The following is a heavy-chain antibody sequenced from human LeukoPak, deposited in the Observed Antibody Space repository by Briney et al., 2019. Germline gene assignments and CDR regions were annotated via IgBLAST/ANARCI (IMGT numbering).Heavy chain of an antibody. CDR2: INHSGST. CDR1: GGSFSGYY. V-gene: IGHV4-34*01. Sequence: SSETLSLTCAVYGGSFSGYYWSWIRQPPGKGLEWIGEINHSGSTNYNPSLKSRVTISVDTSKNQFSLKLSSVTAADTAVYYCARGLYGSGSSYFDYWGQGTLVTVSS. J-gene: IGHJ4*02. CDR3: ARGLYGSGSSYFDY. D-gene: IGHD3-10*01.